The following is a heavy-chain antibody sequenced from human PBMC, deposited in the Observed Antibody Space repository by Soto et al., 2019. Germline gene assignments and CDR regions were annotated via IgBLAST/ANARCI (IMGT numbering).Heavy chain of an antibody. CDR1: GYTFTSYD. CDR2: MNPNSGNT. V-gene: IGHV1-8*01. D-gene: IGHD6-19*01. J-gene: IGHJ6*03. CDR3: ARGIYSSGWPYYYYYYYMDV. Sequence: ASVKVSCKASGYTFTSYDINWVRQATGQGLEWMGWMNPNSGNTGYAQKFQGRVTMTRNTSISTAYMELSSLRSEDTAVYYCARGIYSSGWPYYYYYYYMDVWGKGTTVTVSS.